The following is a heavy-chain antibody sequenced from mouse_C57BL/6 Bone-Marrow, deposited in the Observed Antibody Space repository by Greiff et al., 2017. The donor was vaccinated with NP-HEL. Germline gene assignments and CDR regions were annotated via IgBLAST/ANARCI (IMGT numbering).Heavy chain of an antibody. CDR1: GFTFSDYY. D-gene: IGHD2-12*01. CDR2: ISNGGGST. Sequence: EVKLEESGGGLVQPGGSLKLSCAASGFTFSDYYMYWVRQTPEKRLEWVAYISNGGGSTYYPDTVKGRFTISRDNAKNTLYLQMSRLKSEDTAMYYCARQGTTPAMDYWGQGTSVTVSS. V-gene: IGHV5-12*01. J-gene: IGHJ4*01. CDR3: ARQGTTPAMDY.